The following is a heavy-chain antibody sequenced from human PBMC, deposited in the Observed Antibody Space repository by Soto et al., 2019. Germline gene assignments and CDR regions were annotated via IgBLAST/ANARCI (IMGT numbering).Heavy chain of an antibody. CDR3: ARDGVRGYDLDY. CDR1: GGTFSSYT. V-gene: IGHV1-69*04. D-gene: IGHD3-10*02. J-gene: IGHJ4*02. CDR2: IIPILGIA. Sequence: ASVKVSCKASGGTFSSYTISWVRQAPGQGLEWMGRIIPILGIANYAQKFQGRVTITADKSTSTAYMELSSLRSEDTAVYYCARDGVRGYDLDYWGQGTLVTVSS.